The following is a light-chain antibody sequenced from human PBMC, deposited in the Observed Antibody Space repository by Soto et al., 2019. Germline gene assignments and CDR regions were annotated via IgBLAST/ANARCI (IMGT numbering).Light chain of an antibody. CDR2: DAS. Sequence: TLSGTPRERATLSCRASQSVSRYLAWYQQKPGHAPRLLIYDASNRATGIPARFSGSGSGTNFTLTISSLEHAEYAVYYCQQSSNCPPNTFGQGTLLEI. CDR3: QQSSNCPPNT. CDR1: QSVSRY. J-gene: IGKJ5*01. V-gene: IGKV3-11*01.